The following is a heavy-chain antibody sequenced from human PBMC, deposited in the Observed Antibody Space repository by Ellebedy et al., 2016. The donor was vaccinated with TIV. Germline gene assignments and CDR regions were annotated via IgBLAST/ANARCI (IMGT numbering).Heavy chain of an antibody. V-gene: IGHV2-70*01. CDR3: ARINRVYSGSYSDDGAFDI. Sequence: SGPTLVKPTQTLTLTCSFSGFSLKSPGVGVGWIRQPPGKALEWLALIDWDDDKYYSTSLKTRLTISKDTSKNQVVLTMTNMDPVDTATYYCARINRVYSGSYSDDGAFDIWGQGTMVTVSS. CDR2: IDWDDDK. CDR1: GFSLKSPGVG. D-gene: IGHD1-26*01. J-gene: IGHJ3*02.